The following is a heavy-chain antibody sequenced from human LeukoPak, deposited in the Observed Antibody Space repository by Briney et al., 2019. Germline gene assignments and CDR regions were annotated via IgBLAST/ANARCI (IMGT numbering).Heavy chain of an antibody. V-gene: IGHV4-39*07. J-gene: IGHJ6*02. Sequence: SETLSLTCTVSGGSISSGDYYWSWIRQPPGKGLEWIGEINHSGSTNYNPSLKSRVTISVDTSKNQFSLKLSSVTAADTAVYYCARAPNHYIVVVPAAIDYYYYYGMDVWGQGTTVTVSS. D-gene: IGHD2-2*01. CDR2: INHSGST. CDR3: ARAPNHYIVVVPAAIDYYYYYGMDV. CDR1: GGSISSGDYY.